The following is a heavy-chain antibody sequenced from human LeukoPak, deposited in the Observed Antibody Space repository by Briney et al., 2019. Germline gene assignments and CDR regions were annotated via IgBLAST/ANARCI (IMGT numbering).Heavy chain of an antibody. J-gene: IGHJ4*02. CDR3: ARVDTAMIIDY. CDR2: IIPILGIA. CDR1: GGTFSSYA. V-gene: IGHV1-69*04. D-gene: IGHD5-18*01. Sequence: GASVKVSCKASGGTFSSYAISWVRQAPGQGLEWMGRIIPILGIANYAQKFQGRVTITADKSTSTAYMELSSLRSEDTAVYYCARVDTAMIIDYWGQGTPVTVSS.